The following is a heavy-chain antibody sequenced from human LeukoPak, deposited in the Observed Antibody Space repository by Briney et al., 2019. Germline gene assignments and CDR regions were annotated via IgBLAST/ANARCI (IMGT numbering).Heavy chain of an antibody. D-gene: IGHD3-10*01. J-gene: IGHJ4*02. V-gene: IGHV3-30*14. CDR3: AREWYYGSGTHGYFDY. CDR2: ISYDGSNK. Sequence: GGSLRLSCAASGFTFSSYAMSWVRQAPGKGLEWVAVISYDGSNKYYADSVKGRFTISRDNSKNTLYLQMNSLRAEDTAVYYCAREWYYGSGTHGYFDYWGQGTLVTVSS. CDR1: GFTFSSYA.